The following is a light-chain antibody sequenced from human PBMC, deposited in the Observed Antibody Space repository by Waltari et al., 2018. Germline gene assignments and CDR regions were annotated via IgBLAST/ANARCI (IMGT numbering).Light chain of an antibody. Sequence: DIQMTQSPSTLSASVGDRFTINCRASQSISNWLAWYQQKPGKAPTLLIYKASTLESGVPSRFSGSGSGTEFTLTISSLQPDDFATYYCQQYNSYSLLTFGGGTKVE. CDR1: QSISNW. CDR3: QQYNSYSLLT. J-gene: IGKJ4*01. CDR2: KAS. V-gene: IGKV1-5*03.